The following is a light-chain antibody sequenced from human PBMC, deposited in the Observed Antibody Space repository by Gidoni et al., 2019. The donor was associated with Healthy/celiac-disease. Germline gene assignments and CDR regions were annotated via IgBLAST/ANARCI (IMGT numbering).Light chain of an antibody. Sequence: EHVLTQSPATLSLSPGERATLSCRASQSVSSYLAWYQQKPGQAPRLLFYDASNRATGIPARFSGSGSGTDFTLTISSLEPEDFAVYYCQQRSNWYTFGQGTKLEIK. CDR2: DAS. CDR3: QQRSNWYT. CDR1: QSVSSY. V-gene: IGKV3-11*01. J-gene: IGKJ2*01.